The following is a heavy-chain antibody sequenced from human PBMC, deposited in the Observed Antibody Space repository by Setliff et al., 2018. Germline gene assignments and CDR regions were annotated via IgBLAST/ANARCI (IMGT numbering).Heavy chain of an antibody. CDR1: GGSISPYF. Sequence: SETLSLTCIVSGGSISPYFWSWIRQPPGKGLEWLGYIYHNGNNNFNPSLKSRVTMSVDTSKNQFALNLTSVTAADTAVYYCARDRSAYSYGLDVLGQVTTVTVSS. V-gene: IGHV4-59*01. CDR2: IYHNGNN. CDR3: ARDRSAYSYGLDV. J-gene: IGHJ6*02.